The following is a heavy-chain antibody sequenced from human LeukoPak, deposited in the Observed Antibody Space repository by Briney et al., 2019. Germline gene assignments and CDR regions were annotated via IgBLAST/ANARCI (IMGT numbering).Heavy chain of an antibody. J-gene: IGHJ3*02. CDR2: INYSGRT. CDR3: ARQPTTVTSQDAFDI. Sequence: SETLSLTCTVSGGSISSYYWSWIRQPPGKGLEWIGYINYSGRTNSNPSLKSRVTISVDTSKNHFSLRLSSVTPADTAVYYCARQPTTVTSQDAFDIWGQGTMVTVSS. D-gene: IGHD4-17*01. CDR1: GGSISSYY. V-gene: IGHV4-59*01.